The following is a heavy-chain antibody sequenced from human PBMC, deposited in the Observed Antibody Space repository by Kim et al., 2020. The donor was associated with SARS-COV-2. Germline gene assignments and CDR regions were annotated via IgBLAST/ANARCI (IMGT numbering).Heavy chain of an antibody. CDR2: TNSNGIST. V-gene: IGHV3-64D*06. Sequence: GGSLRLSCSASGFTFSTYAIHWVRQAPGKGLEYVSTTNSNGISTYYADSVKGRFTLSRDNSKNTLYLQMRSLRAEDTAIYYCVSTMVRGLYYSGDYWGQGTLVTVSS. D-gene: IGHD3-10*01. J-gene: IGHJ4*02. CDR3: VSTMVRGLYYSGDY. CDR1: GFTFSTYA.